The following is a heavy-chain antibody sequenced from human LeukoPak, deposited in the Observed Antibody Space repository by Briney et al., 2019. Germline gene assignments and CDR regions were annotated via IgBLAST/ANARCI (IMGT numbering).Heavy chain of an antibody. Sequence: GASVKVSCKASGYTFTVYYMHWVRQAPGQGLEWMGRINPNSGGSNYAQKFQGRVTMTRDTSISTAYMELSRLRSDDTAVYYCASLPPGIAAAGDPVYYYYYYMDVWGKGTTVTVSS. D-gene: IGHD6-13*01. CDR3: ASLPPGIAAAGDPVYYYYYYMDV. CDR1: GYTFTVYY. CDR2: INPNSGGS. J-gene: IGHJ6*03. V-gene: IGHV1-2*06.